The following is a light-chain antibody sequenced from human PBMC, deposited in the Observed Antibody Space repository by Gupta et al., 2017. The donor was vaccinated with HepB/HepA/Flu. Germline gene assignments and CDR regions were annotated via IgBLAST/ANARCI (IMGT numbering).Light chain of an antibody. Sequence: DIQMTQSPSSLSASVGDRVTITCRASQSISSYLNWYQQKPGKAPKLLIYAASSLQSGVPSRFSGSGSGTDFTLTISMLQPEDFATYYCQQSDSTPWTFGQWTNVEIK. J-gene: IGKJ1*01. CDR2: AAS. CDR1: QSISSY. CDR3: QQSDSTPWT. V-gene: IGKV1-39*01.